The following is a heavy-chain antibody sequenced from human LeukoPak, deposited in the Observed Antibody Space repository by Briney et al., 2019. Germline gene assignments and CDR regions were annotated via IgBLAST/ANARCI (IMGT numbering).Heavy chain of an antibody. J-gene: IGHJ3*02. D-gene: IGHD1-26*01. V-gene: IGHV3-48*01. Sequence: GSLRLSCAASGFTFNTYSMNWVRQAPGKGLEWVSYISSSSSTIYYADSVKGRFTISRDNAKNSLYLQMNSLRAEDTAVYYCASALSGSSDAFDIWGQGTMVTVSS. CDR3: ASALSGSSDAFDI. CDR2: ISSSSSTI. CDR1: GFTFNTYS.